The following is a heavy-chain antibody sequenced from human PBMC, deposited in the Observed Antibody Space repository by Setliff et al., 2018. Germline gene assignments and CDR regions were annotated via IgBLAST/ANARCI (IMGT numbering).Heavy chain of an antibody. J-gene: IGHJ3*02. V-gene: IGHV1-2*06. CDR2: INANSGGT. Sequence: ASVKVSCKASGYTFTLYYLHWVRQAPGQGLEWMGRINANSGGTNYAQKFQGRVTMTRDTSISTAYMDLSRLRSDDTAVYYCAGDRVWGTLDAFDIWGQGTMVT. CDR3: AGDRVWGTLDAFDI. D-gene: IGHD3-16*01. CDR1: GYTFTLYY.